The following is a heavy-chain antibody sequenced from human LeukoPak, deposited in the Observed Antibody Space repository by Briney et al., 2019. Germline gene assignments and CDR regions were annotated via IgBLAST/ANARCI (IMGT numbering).Heavy chain of an antibody. J-gene: IGHJ4*02. CDR3: VLGSSWHDSY. D-gene: IGHD6-13*01. Sequence: GGSLRLSCAASTFIFSNYAMSWVRQAPGKGLEWVSAISGSGGSTYYADSVKGRFTISRDNSKNTLYLQMNSLRAEDTAVYYCVLGSSWHDSYWGQGTLVTVSS. V-gene: IGHV3-23*01. CDR2: ISGSGGST. CDR1: TFIFSNYA.